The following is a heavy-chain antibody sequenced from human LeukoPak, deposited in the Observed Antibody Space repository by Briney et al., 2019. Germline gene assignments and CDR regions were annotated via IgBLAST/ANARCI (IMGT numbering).Heavy chain of an antibody. CDR1: GXTFSSYS. V-gene: IGHV3-48*02. CDR2: ISASSSPI. Sequence: HPGGSLRLSCAASGXTFSSYSVNWVRQAPGKGLEWVSYISASSSPIYYADSVKGRFTISRDNAKNSLYLQMNSLRDEDTAVYYCARIDTYYYDSSGYYSAFDIWGQGTIVTVSS. CDR3: ARIDTYYYDSSGYYSAFDI. D-gene: IGHD3-22*01. J-gene: IGHJ3*02.